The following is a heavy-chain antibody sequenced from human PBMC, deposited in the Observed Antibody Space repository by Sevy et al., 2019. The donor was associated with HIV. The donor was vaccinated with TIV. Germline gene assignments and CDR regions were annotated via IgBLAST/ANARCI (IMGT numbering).Heavy chain of an antibody. CDR1: GFTFGDYA. CDR3: TRDRLRFLEWTVDY. D-gene: IGHD3-3*01. J-gene: IGHJ4*02. V-gene: IGHV3-49*03. Sequence: GGSLRLSCTASGFTFGDYAMSWFRQAPGKGLEWVGFIRSKAYGGTTEYAASVKGRFTISRDDSKSIAYLQMNSLKTEDTAVYYCTRDRLRFLEWTVDYWGQRTLVTVSS. CDR2: IRSKAYGGTT.